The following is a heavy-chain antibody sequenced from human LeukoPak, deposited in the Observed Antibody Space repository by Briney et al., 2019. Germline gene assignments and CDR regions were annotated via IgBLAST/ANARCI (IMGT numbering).Heavy chain of an antibody. Sequence: SVKVSCKASGGTFSSYAISWVRQAPGQGLEWMGGIIPIFGTANYAQKFQGRVTITADESTSTAYMELRSLRSDDTAVYYCARDLAGYIVATTGDYWGQGTLVTVSS. CDR3: ARDLAGYIVATTGDY. D-gene: IGHD5-12*01. CDR1: GGTFSSYA. CDR2: IIPIFGTA. J-gene: IGHJ4*02. V-gene: IGHV1-69*13.